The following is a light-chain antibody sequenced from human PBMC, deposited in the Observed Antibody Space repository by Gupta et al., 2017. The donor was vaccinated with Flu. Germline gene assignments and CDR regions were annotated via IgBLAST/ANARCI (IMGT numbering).Light chain of an antibody. V-gene: IGKV1-16*02. J-gene: IGKJ1*01. Sequence: DIQMTQSPSSLYASVGDRVTITCRASQGISTSLVWFQQEPGKAPKPLIYEASTLHSGVPSKFSGGGSGTDFTLTISSLQPEDVATYYCLQYNRYPRTFGQGTKVEIK. CDR2: EAS. CDR3: LQYNRYPRT. CDR1: QGISTS.